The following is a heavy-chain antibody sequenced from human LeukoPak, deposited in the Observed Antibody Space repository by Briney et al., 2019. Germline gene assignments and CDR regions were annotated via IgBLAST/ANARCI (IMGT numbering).Heavy chain of an antibody. V-gene: IGHV4-39*07. Sequence: SETLSLTCTVSGGSISSSSYYWGWIRQPPGKGLEWIGSIYYSGSTYYNPSLKSRVTISVDTSKNQFSPKLSSVTAADTAVYFCARASAGAIFYYGMDVWGQGTTVTVSS. CDR2: IYYSGST. CDR3: ARASAGAIFYYGMDV. D-gene: IGHD3-3*01. J-gene: IGHJ6*02. CDR1: GGSISSSSYY.